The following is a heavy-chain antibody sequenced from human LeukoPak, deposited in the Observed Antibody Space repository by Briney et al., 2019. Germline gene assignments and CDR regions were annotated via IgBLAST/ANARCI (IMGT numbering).Heavy chain of an antibody. CDR1: GGPISSSSYY. CDR2: IYYSGST. Sequence: SETLSLTCTVSGGPISSSSYYWGWIRQPPGQGLEWIGSIYYSGSTYYNPSLKSRVTISVDTSKNQFSLKLSSVTAADTAVYYCARGLEKRFLAERSYYYYGMDVWGQGTTVTVSS. CDR3: ARGLEKRFLAERSYYYYGMDV. J-gene: IGHJ6*02. D-gene: IGHD3-3*01. V-gene: IGHV4-39*01.